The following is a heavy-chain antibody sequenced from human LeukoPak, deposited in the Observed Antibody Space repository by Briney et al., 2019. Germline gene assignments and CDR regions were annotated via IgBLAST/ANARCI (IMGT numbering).Heavy chain of an antibody. J-gene: IGHJ4*02. V-gene: IGHV3-23*01. Sequence: GGTLRLSCAASGFTFSSYGMSWVRQAPGKGLEWVSAISGSGGSTYYADSVKGRFTISRDNSKNTLYLQMNSLRAEDTAVYYCAKDGHYYDSSGYWDWGQGTLVTVSS. CDR3: AKDGHYYDSSGYWD. CDR2: ISGSGGST. D-gene: IGHD3-22*01. CDR1: GFTFSSYG.